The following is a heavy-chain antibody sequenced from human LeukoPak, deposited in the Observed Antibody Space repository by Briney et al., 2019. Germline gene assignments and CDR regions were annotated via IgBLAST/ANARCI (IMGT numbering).Heavy chain of an antibody. Sequence: SVTVSYKASGGTFSSYAISWVRQAPGQGVEWMGGIIPIFGTANYAQKFQGRVTITADKSTSTAYMELSSLRSEDTAVYYCARAAVSSRGAFDIWGQGTMVTVSS. CDR1: GGTFSSYA. J-gene: IGHJ3*02. CDR3: ARAAVSSRGAFDI. CDR2: IIPIFGTA. D-gene: IGHD6-13*01. V-gene: IGHV1-69*06.